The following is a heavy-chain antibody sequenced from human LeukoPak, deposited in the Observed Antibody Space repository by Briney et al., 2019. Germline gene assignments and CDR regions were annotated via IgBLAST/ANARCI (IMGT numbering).Heavy chain of an antibody. D-gene: IGHD3-9*01. Sequence: SETLSLTCSVSGGSVSSSNHYWGWVRQAPGKGLEWIGSIYYSGITFYNPTLKGRATISIDTSKNDFSLKLSSVTAADTAVYYCARGQPSPNDILTGYYTYYYYMDVWGKGTTVTVSS. V-gene: IGHV4-39*02. CDR1: GGSVSSSNHY. CDR3: ARGQPSPNDILTGYYTYYYYMDV. J-gene: IGHJ6*03. CDR2: IYYSGIT.